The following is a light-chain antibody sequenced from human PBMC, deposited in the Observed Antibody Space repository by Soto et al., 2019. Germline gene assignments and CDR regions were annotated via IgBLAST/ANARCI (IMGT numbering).Light chain of an antibody. CDR1: QSVSSN. Sequence: EIVMTQSPATLSVSPGERATLSCRASQSVSSNLAWYQQKPGQAPRLLIYGASTRATGIPARFSGSGSGTEFTLTISSLQSEDFAVYYCQQYNNWPHPPPLYTFGQGTKLEIK. CDR2: GAS. J-gene: IGKJ2*01. V-gene: IGKV3-15*01. CDR3: QQYNNWPHPPPLYT.